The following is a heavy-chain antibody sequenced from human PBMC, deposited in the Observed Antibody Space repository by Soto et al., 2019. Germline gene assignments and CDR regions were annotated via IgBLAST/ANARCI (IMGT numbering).Heavy chain of an antibody. CDR2: IRGSGGGT. CDR1: GFTFHTFA. CDR3: GKGGVTGKFDS. Sequence: EVQLLESGGGLVQPGGSLRLSCAASGFTFHTFAMSWVRQAPGKGLEWVSAIRGSGGGTYFADSVEGRFAVSRDNSKNPLYLQMDRLKGDGTGLYYCGKGGVTGKFDSWGQGTLVTVSS. D-gene: IGHD2-21*02. V-gene: IGHV3-23*01. J-gene: IGHJ4*02.